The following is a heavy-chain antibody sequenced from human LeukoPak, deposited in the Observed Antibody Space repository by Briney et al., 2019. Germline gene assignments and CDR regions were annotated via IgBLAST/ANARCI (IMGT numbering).Heavy chain of an antibody. J-gene: IGHJ4*02. CDR2: ISYDGSNK. CDR3: ASLYYDSDIDY. V-gene: IGHV3-30-3*01. Sequence: GGSLRLSCAASGFTFSSYAMHWVRQAPGKGLEWVAVISYDGSNKYYADSVRGRFTISRDNSKNTLYLQMNSLRAEDTAVYYCASLYYDSDIDYWGQGTLVTDSS. D-gene: IGHD3-22*01. CDR1: GFTFSSYA.